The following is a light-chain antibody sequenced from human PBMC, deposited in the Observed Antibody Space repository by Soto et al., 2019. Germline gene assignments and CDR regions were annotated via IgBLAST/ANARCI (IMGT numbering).Light chain of an antibody. V-gene: IGKV1-27*01. Sequence: DVEVTQNPSSLSASVGDRVTITCQASQGIDTYLAWYQQKPRRVPKLLIYAASTLQSGVPSRFSGSGSGTDFTLTISSLQPEDVATYYCQKYKSAPLTFGGGTKVDI. CDR1: QGIDTY. CDR3: QKYKSAPLT. CDR2: AAS. J-gene: IGKJ4*01.